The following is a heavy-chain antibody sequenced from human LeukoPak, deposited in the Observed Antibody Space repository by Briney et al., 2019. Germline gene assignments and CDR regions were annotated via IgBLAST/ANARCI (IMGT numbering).Heavy chain of an antibody. CDR1: GFTVSINY. D-gene: IGHD6-19*01. V-gene: IGHV3-53*04. J-gene: IGHJ6*02. Sequence: GGSLRLSCAASGFTVSINYMSWVRQAPGKGLEWVSVIYSGGSTYYADSVKGRFTISRHNSKNTLYLQMNSLRAEDTAVYYCARDHVVAGTDYYYGMDVWGQGTTVTVSS. CDR3: ARDHVVAGTDYYYGMDV. CDR2: IYSGGST.